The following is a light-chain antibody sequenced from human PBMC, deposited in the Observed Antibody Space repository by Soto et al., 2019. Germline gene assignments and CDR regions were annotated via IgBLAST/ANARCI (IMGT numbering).Light chain of an antibody. CDR2: EDS. Sequence: QSVLTQPASVSGSPGQSITISCTGTSSDVGTYNLVSWYQQHPGKAPKLMIFEDSKRPSGISSRFSGSKSGNTASLTISGLQPDDEADYYCCSHAGSASWVFGGGTKLTVL. V-gene: IGLV2-23*01. CDR1: SSDVGTYNL. J-gene: IGLJ3*02. CDR3: CSHAGSASWV.